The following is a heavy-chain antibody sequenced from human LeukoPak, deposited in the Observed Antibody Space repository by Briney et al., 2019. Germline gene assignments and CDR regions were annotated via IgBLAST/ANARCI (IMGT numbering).Heavy chain of an antibody. CDR3: ARDGYSFSFDY. J-gene: IGHJ4*02. CDR2: INPSGDST. CDR1: GFTYTSNH. V-gene: IGHV1-46*01. D-gene: IGHD5-12*01. Sequence: ASVKVSCKASGFTYTSNHIHCVRQAPGQGLEWMGVINPSGDSTSYAQKFQGRVTITADESTSTAYMELSSLRSEDTAVYYCARDGYSFSFDYWGQGTLVTVSS.